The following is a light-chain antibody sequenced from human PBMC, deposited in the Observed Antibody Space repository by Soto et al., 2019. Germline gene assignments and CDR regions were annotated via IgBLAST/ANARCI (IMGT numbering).Light chain of an antibody. J-gene: IGKJ1*01. CDR3: QQTYTPPWT. CDR2: AAS. Sequence: DSQMTQSPSSLAASIGDGVTITCRTSQSVSSSLNWYQQKPGKAPKLLMYAASSVQSGFPSSFSGSRSGTDFTLTISSLQPEHLATYYCQQTYTPPWTFGQGTKVEIK. V-gene: IGKV1-39*01. CDR1: QSVSSS.